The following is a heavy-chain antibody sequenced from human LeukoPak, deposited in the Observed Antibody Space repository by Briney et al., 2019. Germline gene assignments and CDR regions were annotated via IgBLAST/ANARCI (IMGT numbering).Heavy chain of an antibody. V-gene: IGHV3-21*01. Sequence: GGSLRLSCAASGFTFSSYNMNWVRQAPGQGLEWVSSITSGSSYIYYADSVKGRFTISRDNAKSSLYLQMNSLRAEDTAVYYCAELGITMIGGVWGKGTTVTISS. CDR3: AELGITMIGGV. J-gene: IGHJ6*04. D-gene: IGHD3-10*02. CDR1: GFTFSSYN. CDR2: ITSGSSYI.